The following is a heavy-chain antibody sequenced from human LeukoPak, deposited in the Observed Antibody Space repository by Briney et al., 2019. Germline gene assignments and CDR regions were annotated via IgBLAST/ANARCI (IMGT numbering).Heavy chain of an antibody. CDR1: GFTFSSYS. J-gene: IGHJ4*02. Sequence: GGSLRLSCAASGFTFSSYSMNWVRQAPGKGLEWVSYIGSSSSTIYYADSVKGRFTISRDNAKNSLYLQMNSLRAEDTAVYYCAMGMATTFDYWGQGTLVTVSS. D-gene: IGHD5-24*01. CDR3: AMGMATTFDY. CDR2: IGSSSSTI. V-gene: IGHV3-48*01.